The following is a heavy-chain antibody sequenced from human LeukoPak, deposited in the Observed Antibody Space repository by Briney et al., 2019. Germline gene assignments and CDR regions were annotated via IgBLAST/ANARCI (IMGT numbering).Heavy chain of an antibody. CDR3: AKDMHLGCSGGTCYPWGY. CDR1: GFTFSSYA. D-gene: IGHD2-15*01. V-gene: IGHV3-23*01. CDR2: ISASSTGSNT. Sequence: GGSLRLSCAASGFTFSSYAMSWVRHAPGKGLEWVPVISASSTGSNTYYADSVKGRFAISRDSSTNTLYLQMNSLRAEDTAVYYCAKDMHLGCSGGTCYPWGYWGQGTLVTVSS. J-gene: IGHJ4*02.